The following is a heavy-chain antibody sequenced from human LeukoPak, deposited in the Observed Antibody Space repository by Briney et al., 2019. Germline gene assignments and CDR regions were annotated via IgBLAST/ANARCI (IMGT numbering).Heavy chain of an antibody. CDR1: GFTFSSYA. CDR3: TYEEMATITS. J-gene: IGHJ5*02. Sequence: GGSLRLSCAASGFTFSSYAMHWVRQAPGKGLEWVAVISYDGSNKYYADSVKGRFTISRDNSKNTLYLQMNSLNSEDTAMYYCTYEEMATITSWGQGTLVIVSS. CDR2: ISYDGSNK. V-gene: IGHV3-30*04. D-gene: IGHD5-24*01.